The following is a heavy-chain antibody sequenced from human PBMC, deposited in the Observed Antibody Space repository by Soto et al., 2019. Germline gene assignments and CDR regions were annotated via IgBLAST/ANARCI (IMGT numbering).Heavy chain of an antibody. CDR1: GDSVSSNSAA. CDR3: ARASLRLRFLEWLRDYGMDV. Sequence: PSQTLSLTCAICGDSVSSNSAAWNWIRQSPSRGLEWLGRTYYRSKWYNDYAVSVKSRITINPDTSKNQFSLQLNSVTPEDTAVYYCARASLRLRFLEWLRDYGMDVWGQGTTVTVSS. V-gene: IGHV6-1*01. J-gene: IGHJ6*02. CDR2: TYYRSKWYN. D-gene: IGHD3-3*01.